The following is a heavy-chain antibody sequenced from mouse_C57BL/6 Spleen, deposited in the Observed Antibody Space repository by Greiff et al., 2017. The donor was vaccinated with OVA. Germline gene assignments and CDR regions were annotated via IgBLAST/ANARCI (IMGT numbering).Heavy chain of an antibody. Sequence: EVKLMESGGGLVQPGGSLKLSCAASGFTFSDYYMYWVRQTPEKSLEWVAYISNGGGSTYYPDTVKGRFTISRDNAKNTLYLQMSRLKSEDTAMYYGARRYYDYLYAMDYWGQGTSVTVSS. CDR3: ARRYYDYLYAMDY. V-gene: IGHV5-12*01. D-gene: IGHD2-4*01. CDR1: GFTFSDYY. CDR2: ISNGGGST. J-gene: IGHJ4*01.